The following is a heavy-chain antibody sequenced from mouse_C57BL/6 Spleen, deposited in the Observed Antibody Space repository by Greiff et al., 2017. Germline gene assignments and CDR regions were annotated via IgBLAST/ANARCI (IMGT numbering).Heavy chain of an antibody. CDR1: GYTFTDYN. Sequence: VQLQQSGPELVKPGASVTIPCKASGYTFTDYNMDWVKQSHGKSLEWIGDINPNNGGTIYNQKFKGKATLTVDKSSSTAYMELRSLTSEDTAVYYCARLGPSYFDYWGQGTTLTVSS. V-gene: IGHV1-18*01. D-gene: IGHD3-1*01. CDR3: ARLGPSYFDY. J-gene: IGHJ2*01. CDR2: INPNNGGT.